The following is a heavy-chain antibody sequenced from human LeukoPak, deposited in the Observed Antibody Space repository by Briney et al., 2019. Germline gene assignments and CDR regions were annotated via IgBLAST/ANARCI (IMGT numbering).Heavy chain of an antibody. CDR2: IYYGGST. D-gene: IGHD6-13*01. Sequence: KASETLSLTCTVSGGSISSSGYYWDWIRQPPGKGLEWIGNIYYGGSTYYNPSLKSRVTISVDTSKNQFFLKLSSVTAADTAVYYCARDSYSSSWGDAFDIWGQGTMVTVSS. CDR3: ARDSYSSSWGDAFDI. CDR1: GGSISSSGYY. J-gene: IGHJ3*02. V-gene: IGHV4-39*07.